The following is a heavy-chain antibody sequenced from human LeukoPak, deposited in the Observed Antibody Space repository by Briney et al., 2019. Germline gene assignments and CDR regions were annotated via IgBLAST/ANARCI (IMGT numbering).Heavy chain of an antibody. CDR1: GYSFTSYW. V-gene: IGHV5-51*01. CDR2: IYPGDSDT. J-gene: IGHJ4*02. D-gene: IGHD5-24*01. CDR3: ARPPTDAYDYFDY. Sequence: GESLKISCKGSGYSFTSYWIGWVRQMPGKGLEWMGIIYPGDSDTRYGPSFQGQVTISADKSISTAYLQWSSLKASDTAMYYCARPPTDAYDYFDYWGQGTLVTVSS.